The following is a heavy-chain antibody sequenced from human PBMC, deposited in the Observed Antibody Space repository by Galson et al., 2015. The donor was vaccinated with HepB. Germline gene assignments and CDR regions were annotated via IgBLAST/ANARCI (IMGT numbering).Heavy chain of an antibody. V-gene: IGHV3-30*02. CDR3: AKDSNYDSSGSLYYYYGMDV. J-gene: IGHJ6*02. Sequence: SLRLSCAASGFTFSSYGMHWVRQAPGKGLEWEAFIRYDGSDKYYADSVKGRFTISRDNSKNTLYLQMNSLRAEDTAVYYCAKDSNYDSSGSLYYYYGMDVWGQGTTVTVSS. D-gene: IGHD3-22*01. CDR1: GFTFSSYG. CDR2: IRYDGSDK.